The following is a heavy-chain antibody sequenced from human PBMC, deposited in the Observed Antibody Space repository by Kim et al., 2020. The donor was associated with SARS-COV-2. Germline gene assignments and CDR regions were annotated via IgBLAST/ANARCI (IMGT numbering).Heavy chain of an antibody. D-gene: IGHD2-21*02. CDR3: ARLVVTATNWFDP. CDR2: ISKSGNTI. CDR1: GFYG. Sequence: GGSLRLSCVATGFYGMVWVRQTPGKGLEWIAYISKSGNTISYADSVQGRFTISRDDAEISVNLQMNDLRREDTGLYHCARLVVTATNWFDPGAREPRSLS. V-gene: IGHV3-48*03. J-gene: IGHJ5*02.